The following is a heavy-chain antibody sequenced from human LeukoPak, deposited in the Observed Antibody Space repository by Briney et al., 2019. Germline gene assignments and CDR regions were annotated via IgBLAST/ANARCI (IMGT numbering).Heavy chain of an antibody. J-gene: IGHJ5*02. V-gene: IGHV3-73*01. CDR1: GFTFGDSA. CDR3: SRSPDDDCSPTRCLNWFDP. D-gene: IGHD2-2*01. Sequence: PGGSLTLSCTTSGFTFGDSAIHWVRQASGQGLEWVGRIKTKPNSYAAAYGASVKGRFSISRDDSKNTAYLQMNSLRTEDTAVYYCSRSPDDDCSPTRCLNWFDPWGQGTLVTVSS. CDR2: IKTKPNSYAA.